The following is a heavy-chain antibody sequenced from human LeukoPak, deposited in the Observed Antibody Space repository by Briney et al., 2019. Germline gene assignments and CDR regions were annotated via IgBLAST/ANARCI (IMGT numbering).Heavy chain of an antibody. V-gene: IGHV4-30-4*08. J-gene: IGHJ5*02. CDR1: GGSISSSSYY. CDR2: IYYSGST. Sequence: PSETLSLTCTVSGGSISSSSYYWGWIRQPPGKGLEWIGYIYYSGSTYYNPSLKSRVTISVDTSKNQFSLKLSSVTAADTALYYCARGGLGCSSTSCLRGFDPWGQGTLVTVSS. D-gene: IGHD2-2*01. CDR3: ARGGLGCSSTSCLRGFDP.